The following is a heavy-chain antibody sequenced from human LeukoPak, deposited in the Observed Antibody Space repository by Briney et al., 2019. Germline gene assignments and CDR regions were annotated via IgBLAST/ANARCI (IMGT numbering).Heavy chain of an antibody. D-gene: IGHD5-24*01. V-gene: IGHV6-1*01. CDR3: GRGDVAFDY. Sequence: SQTLSLTCAISGDSVSSNSAAWNWIRQSPSRGLEWLGRTYYKSKWSKNYAVSGKSRITINPDTSKNQFSLQLNSVTPEDTGVYYCGRGDVAFDYWGQGTLVTVSS. CDR2: TYYKSKWSK. CDR1: GDSVSSNSAA. J-gene: IGHJ4*02.